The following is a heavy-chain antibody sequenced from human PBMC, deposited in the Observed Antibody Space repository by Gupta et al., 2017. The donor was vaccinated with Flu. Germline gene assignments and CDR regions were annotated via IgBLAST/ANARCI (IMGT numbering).Heavy chain of an antibody. D-gene: IGHD1-26*01. Sequence: EVQLVESGGGLVQPGGSLRLSCSASGLTFSSYAMHWVRQAPGKGLEYVSAISSNGGSTYYADSVKGRFTISRDNSKNTLYLQMSSLRAEDTAVYYCVKDFSRVGAYKYFQHWGQGTLVTVSS. J-gene: IGHJ1*01. CDR2: ISSNGGST. CDR1: GLTFSSYA. CDR3: VKDFSRVGAYKYFQH. V-gene: IGHV3-64D*06.